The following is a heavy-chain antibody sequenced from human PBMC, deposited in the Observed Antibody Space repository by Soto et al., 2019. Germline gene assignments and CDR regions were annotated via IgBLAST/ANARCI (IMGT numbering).Heavy chain of an antibody. CDR2: IFWDDDT. D-gene: IGHD1-1*01. J-gene: IGHJ4*02. V-gene: IGHV2-5*02. CDR3: ARSHWNHGWDS. CDR1: GLSLSTSGVG. Sequence: QITLKESGPTLVKPTQTLTLTCTFSGLSLSTSGVGVGWIRQPPGKALEWLALIFWDDDTRSRPSLKSRLTITKDTSKNQVVLTMTNMDPVDTATYFCARSHWNHGWDSWGQGTLVTVSS.